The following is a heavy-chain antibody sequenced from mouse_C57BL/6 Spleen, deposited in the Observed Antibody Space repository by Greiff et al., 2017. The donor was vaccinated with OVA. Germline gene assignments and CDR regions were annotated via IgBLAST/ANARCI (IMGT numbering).Heavy chain of an antibody. J-gene: IGHJ4*01. V-gene: IGHV1-61*01. CDR2: IYPSDSET. D-gene: IGHD6-1*01. Sequence: QVQLQQPGAELVRPGSSVKLSCKASGYTFTSYWMDWVKQRPGQGLEWIGNIYPSDSETHYNQKFKDKATLTVDKSSSTAYMQLSSLTSEDPAVYYCARSSNYAMDYWGQGTSVTVSS. CDR3: ARSSNYAMDY. CDR1: GYTFTSYW.